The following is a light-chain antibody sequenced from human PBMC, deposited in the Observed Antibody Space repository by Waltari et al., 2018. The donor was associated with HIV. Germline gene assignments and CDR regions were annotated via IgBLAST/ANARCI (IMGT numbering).Light chain of an antibody. J-gene: IGLJ1*01. CDR1: SPNIGAGFD. Sequence: QSVLTQPPSVSGAPGQRVTISCTGSSPNIGAGFDVHWYKQLPGIAPKLLIYAATNRHSGVPDRFSGSKSGTSASLAITGLQAEDEADYYCQSYDSSLSSYVFASGTRVTVL. CDR3: QSYDSSLSSYV. V-gene: IGLV1-40*01. CDR2: AAT.